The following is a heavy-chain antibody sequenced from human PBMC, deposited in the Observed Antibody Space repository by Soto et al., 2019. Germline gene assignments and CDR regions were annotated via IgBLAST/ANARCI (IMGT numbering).Heavy chain of an antibody. D-gene: IGHD1-20*01. CDR2: ISGIGGST. CDR1: GFTFSKYS. Sequence: EVQLLESGGGLVQPGGSLRISCAASGFTFSKYSMSWVRQAPGKGLEWVSGISGIGGSTYYADSVKGRFTISRDNSKNTQYLQMNSLRAEDTAVYSCAKSYGDTWKLYYFDYWGQGTLVTVSS. V-gene: IGHV3-23*01. J-gene: IGHJ4*02. CDR3: AKSYGDTWKLYYFDY.